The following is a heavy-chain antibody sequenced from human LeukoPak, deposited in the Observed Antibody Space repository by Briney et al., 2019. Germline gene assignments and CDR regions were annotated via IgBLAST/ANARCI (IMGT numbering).Heavy chain of an antibody. CDR2: ISYDGSNK. Sequence: GRSLRLSCAASGFTFSSYGMHWVRQAPGKGLEWVAVISYDGSNKYYADSVKGRFTISRDNSKNTLYPQMNSLRAEDTAVYYCAKDSRLQTFDYWGQGTLVTVSS. V-gene: IGHV3-30*18. CDR1: GFTFSSYG. J-gene: IGHJ4*02. D-gene: IGHD4-11*01. CDR3: AKDSRLQTFDY.